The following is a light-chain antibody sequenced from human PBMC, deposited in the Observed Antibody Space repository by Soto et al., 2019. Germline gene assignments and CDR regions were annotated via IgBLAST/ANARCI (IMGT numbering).Light chain of an antibody. CDR2: DVS. V-gene: IGLV2-14*01. CDR1: SSDVGGYNY. CDR3: SSYTSSSTPYV. J-gene: IGLJ1*01. Sequence: QSALTQPASVSGSTRQSITSSCTRTSSDVGGYNYVSWYQQHPGKAPKLMIYDVSNRPSGVSNRFSGSKSGNTASLTISGLQAEDEADYYCSSYTSSSTPYVFGTGTKLTVL.